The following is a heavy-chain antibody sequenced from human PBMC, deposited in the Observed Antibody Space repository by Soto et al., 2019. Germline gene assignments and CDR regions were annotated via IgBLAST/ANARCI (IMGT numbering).Heavy chain of an antibody. J-gene: IGHJ6*02. D-gene: IGHD2-15*01. CDR3: ARDLGYCSGGSCYLSRVLYYYYYGMDV. V-gene: IGHV1-18*04. Sequence: GASVKVSCKASGYTFTSYGISWVRQAPGQGLEWMGWISAYNGNTNYAQKLQGRVTMTTDTSTSTAYMELRSLRSDDTAVYYCARDLGYCSGGSCYLSRVLYYYYYGMDVWGQGTTVTVSS. CDR2: ISAYNGNT. CDR1: GYTFTSYG.